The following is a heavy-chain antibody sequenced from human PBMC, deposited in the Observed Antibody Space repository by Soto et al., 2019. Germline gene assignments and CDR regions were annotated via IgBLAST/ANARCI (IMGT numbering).Heavy chain of an antibody. J-gene: IGHJ4*02. Sequence: EVQLLESGGGLVQPGGSLRLSCAASGFTFSTYAMTWVRQAPGKGLEWVSAISGGGDNTYYADSVKGRFTISRDNSKNTLYLQMNSLRVEDTALYYCAKGDTTAVGTVDCWGQGTLVTVSS. V-gene: IGHV3-23*01. CDR1: GFTFSTYA. CDR2: ISGGGDNT. D-gene: IGHD6-13*01. CDR3: AKGDTTAVGTVDC.